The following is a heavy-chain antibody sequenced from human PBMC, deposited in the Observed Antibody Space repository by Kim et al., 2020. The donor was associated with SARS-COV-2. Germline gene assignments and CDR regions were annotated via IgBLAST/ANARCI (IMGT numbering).Heavy chain of an antibody. CDR2: IYSGGST. D-gene: IGHD5-12*01. CDR1: GFTVSSNY. V-gene: IGHV3-53*01. Sequence: GGSLRLSCAASGFTVSSNYMSWVRQAPGKGLEWVSVIYSGGSTYYADSVKGRFTISRDNSKNTLYLQMNSLRAEDTAVYYCARGKEWLRTGYGMDVWGQGTTVTVSS. CDR3: ARGKEWLRTGYGMDV. J-gene: IGHJ6*02.